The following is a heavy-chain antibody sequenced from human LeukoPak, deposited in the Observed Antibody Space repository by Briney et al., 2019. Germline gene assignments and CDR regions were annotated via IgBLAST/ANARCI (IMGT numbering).Heavy chain of an antibody. CDR1: GYTFTSYY. J-gene: IGHJ4*02. V-gene: IGHV1-46*01. Sequence: ASVKVSCKASGYTFTSYYMHWVRQAPGQGLEWMGIINPSGGSTSYAQKFQGRVTITSNTSISTAYMELSSLRSEDTAIYYCARGSGELGTDYWGQGTLVTVSS. D-gene: IGHD7-27*01. CDR3: ARGSGELGTDY. CDR2: INPSGGST.